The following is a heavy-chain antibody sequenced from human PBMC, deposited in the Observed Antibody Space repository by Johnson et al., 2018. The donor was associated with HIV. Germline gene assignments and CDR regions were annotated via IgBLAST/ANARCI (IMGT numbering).Heavy chain of an antibody. J-gene: IGHJ3*02. CDR1: GFTFSSYW. CDR2: VSYDGTNE. V-gene: IGHV3-30*18. CDR3: AKVHIAARWSDAFDI. D-gene: IGHD6-6*01. Sequence: QVQLVESGGGVVQPGRSLRLSCAASGFTFSSYWMHWVRQAPVKGLVWVAFVSYDGTNEFYADSVKGRFTVSRDSSKNTLFLQMNSLRAEDTAVYFCAKVHIAARWSDAFDIWGQGTMVTVSS.